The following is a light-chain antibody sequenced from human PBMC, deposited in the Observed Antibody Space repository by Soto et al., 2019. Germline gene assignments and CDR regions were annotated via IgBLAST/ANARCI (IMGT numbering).Light chain of an antibody. V-gene: IGKV3D-20*01. J-gene: IGKJ5*01. CDR2: DAS. CDR1: QSVSYRY. CDR3: QQYGRSVT. Sequence: EIVLTQSLDTMSLSPGERPTLYCGASQSVSYRYLAWYQQKPGLAPRLLIYDASSRATGIPDRFSGSGSGTDFTLTISRLEPEDFAVYYCQQYGRSVTFGQGTRLEIK.